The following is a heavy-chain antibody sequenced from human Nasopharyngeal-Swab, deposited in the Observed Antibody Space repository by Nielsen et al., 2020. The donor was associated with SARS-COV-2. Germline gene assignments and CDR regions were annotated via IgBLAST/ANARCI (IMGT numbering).Heavy chain of an antibody. J-gene: IGHJ4*02. V-gene: IGHV1-3*01. D-gene: IGHD2-2*02. CDR3: ARDAGYCSSTSCYTLEDY. CDR1: GYTFTSYA. Sequence: ASVHVSCKASGYTFTSYAMHWVRQAPGQRLEWMGWINAGNGNTKYSQKFQGRVTITRDTSASTAYMELSSLRSEDTAVYYCARDAGYCSSTSCYTLEDYWGQGTLVTVSS. CDR2: INAGNGNT.